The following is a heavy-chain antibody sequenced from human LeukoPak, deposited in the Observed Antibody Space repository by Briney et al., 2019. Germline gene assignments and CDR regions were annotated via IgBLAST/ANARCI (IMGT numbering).Heavy chain of an antibody. CDR3: ARGGRFGEVGAFDY. CDR2: IYYSGST. Sequence: SETLSLTCTVSGGSISSSSYYWGWIRQPPGKGLEWIGSIYYSGSTYYNPSLKSRVTISVDTSKNQFSLKLSSVTAADTAVYYCARGGRFGEVGAFDYWGQGTLVTVSS. D-gene: IGHD3-10*01. J-gene: IGHJ4*02. CDR1: GGSISSSSYY. V-gene: IGHV4-39*07.